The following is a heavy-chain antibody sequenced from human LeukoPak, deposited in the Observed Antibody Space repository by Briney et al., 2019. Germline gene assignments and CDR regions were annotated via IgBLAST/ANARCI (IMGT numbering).Heavy chain of an antibody. D-gene: IGHD5-18*01. CDR2: IYYSGST. J-gene: IGHJ4*02. CDR3: ARENSYGYFFDY. CDR1: GGSFSGSYY. Sequence: PSETLSLTCAVYGGSFSGSYYWSWIRQPPGKGLEWIGYIYYSGSTNYNPSLKSRVTISVDTSKNQFSLKLSSVTAADTAVYYCARENSYGYFFDYWGQGTLVTVSS. V-gene: IGHV4-61*01.